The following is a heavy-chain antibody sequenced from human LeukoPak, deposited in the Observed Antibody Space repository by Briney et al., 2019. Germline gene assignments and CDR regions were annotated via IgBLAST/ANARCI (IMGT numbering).Heavy chain of an antibody. CDR1: GYTFTGYY. V-gene: IGHV1-2*02. J-gene: IGHJ5*02. CDR2: INPNSGGT. Sequence: ASVKVSCKASGYTFTGYYMHWVRQAPGQGLEWMGWINPNSGGTNYAQKFQGRVTMTRDTSISTAYMELSRLRSDDTAVYYCARASGYSGYDSHHWGQGTLVTVSS. CDR3: ARASGYSGYDSHH. D-gene: IGHD5-12*01.